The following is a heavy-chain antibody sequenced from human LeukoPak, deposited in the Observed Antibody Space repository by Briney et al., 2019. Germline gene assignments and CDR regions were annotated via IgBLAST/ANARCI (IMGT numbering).Heavy chain of an antibody. CDR2: ISAYNGNT. J-gene: IGHJ6*02. CDR1: GYTFTSYG. D-gene: IGHD4-17*01. V-gene: IGHV1-18*01. Sequence: ASVKVSCKAPGYTFTSYGISWVRQAPGQGLEWMGWISAYNGNTNYAQKLQGRVTMTTDTSTSTAYMELRSLRSDDTAVYYCARDKATVTTSYYYYGMDVWGQGTTVTVSS. CDR3: ARDKATVTTSYYYYGMDV.